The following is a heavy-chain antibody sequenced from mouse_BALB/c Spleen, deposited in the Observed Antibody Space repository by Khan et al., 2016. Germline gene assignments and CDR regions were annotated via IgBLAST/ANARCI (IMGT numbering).Heavy chain of an antibody. CDR3: TRDRGSGYGMSLFAY. Sequence: EVELVESGGGLVKPGGSLKLSCAASGFTFSTYTMSWVRQTPEKRLEWVAAISSGGSYIYYPDSVKGRFTISRDNAKNTLYLQMSSLKSEDTAMYYCTRDRGSGYGMSLFAYWGQGTLVTVSA. CDR2: ISSGGSYI. J-gene: IGHJ3*01. CDR1: GFTFSTYT. V-gene: IGHV5-6-4*01. D-gene: IGHD1-2*01.